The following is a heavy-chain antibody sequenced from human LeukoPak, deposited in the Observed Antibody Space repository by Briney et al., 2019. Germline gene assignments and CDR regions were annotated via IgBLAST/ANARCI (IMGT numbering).Heavy chain of an antibody. V-gene: IGHV3-74*01. CDR1: GFTFSSYW. J-gene: IGHJ5*02. Sequence: QSGGSLRLSCAASGFTFSSYWMHWARQAPGKGLVWVSRINTDGSSTSYADSVKGRFTISRDNAKNTLYLQMNSLRAEDTAVYYCARESGIAAALDLWGQGTLVTVSS. CDR2: INTDGSST. CDR3: ARESGIAAALDL. D-gene: IGHD6-13*01.